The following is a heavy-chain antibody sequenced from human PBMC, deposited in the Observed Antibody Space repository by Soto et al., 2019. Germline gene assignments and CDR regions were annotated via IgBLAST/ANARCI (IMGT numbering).Heavy chain of an antibody. CDR1: GFSLSTSGVG. D-gene: IGHD3-22*01. V-gene: IGHV2-5*01. J-gene: IGHJ5*02. CDR3: AHRPSYDDSHGYYSWGSYHWCEP. CDR2: IYWNDDK. Sequence: SGPTLVNPTQTLTLTCTFSGFSLSTSGVGVGCIRQPPGKALDWLALIYWNDDKRYSPSLKSRLTITKDTSNNQVVLTMTNMYPVDTATYCCAHRPSYDDSHGYYSWGSYHWCEPCGQGPLVSLSS.